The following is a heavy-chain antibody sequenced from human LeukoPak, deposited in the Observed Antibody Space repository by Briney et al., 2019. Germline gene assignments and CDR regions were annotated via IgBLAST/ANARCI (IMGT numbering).Heavy chain of an antibody. D-gene: IGHD3-10*01. J-gene: IGHJ4*02. CDR2: IIGSGGST. Sequence: SGGSLRLSCAASGFTFSSYAMSWVRQAPGKGLEWVSGIIGSGGSTYYADSVKGRFTISRDNSKNTLYLQINTLRAEDTAVYYCAKGAYYGSEDHDYWGQGTLVTVSS. V-gene: IGHV3-23*01. CDR1: GFTFSSYA. CDR3: AKGAYYGSEDHDY.